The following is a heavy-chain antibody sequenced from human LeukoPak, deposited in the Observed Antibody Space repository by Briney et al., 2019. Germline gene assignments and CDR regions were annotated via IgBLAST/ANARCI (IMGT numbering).Heavy chain of an antibody. V-gene: IGHV3-7*01. D-gene: IGHD1-1*01. CDR2: IREDGSEK. CDR1: GFRLSDHW. CDR3: ARDGRGGHNDY. J-gene: IGHJ4*02. Sequence: GGSLRLSCAASGFRLSDHWMSWVRQAPGMGLEWVANIREDGSEKKYMDSVKGRFTISRDNAKNSVYLQMNSLRAEDTAVYYCARDGRGGHNDYWGQGTLVTVSS.